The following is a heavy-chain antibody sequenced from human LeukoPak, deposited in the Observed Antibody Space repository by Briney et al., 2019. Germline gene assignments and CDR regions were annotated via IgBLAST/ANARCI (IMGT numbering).Heavy chain of an antibody. CDR2: ISAYNGNT. D-gene: IGHD6-25*01. Sequence: GASVKVSCKASGYTFTSYGISWVRQAPGQGLEWMGWISAYNGNTNYAQKLQGRVTMTRDTSTSTVYMELSSLRSEDTAVYYCASTGAPSSGSYEEDLDYWGQGTLVTVSS. CDR1: GYTFTSYG. J-gene: IGHJ4*02. CDR3: ASTGAPSSGSYEEDLDY. V-gene: IGHV1-18*01.